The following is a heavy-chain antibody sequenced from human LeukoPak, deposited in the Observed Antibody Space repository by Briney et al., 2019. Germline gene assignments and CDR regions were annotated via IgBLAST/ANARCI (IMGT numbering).Heavy chain of an antibody. Sequence: GGSLRLSCAVSGVSFSNHWMTWARQAPGKGLEWVANIKPDGSEKYYVDSVKGRFTISRDNAKDSLYLHMSSLRAEDTAVYYCVKAMDVWGQGTTVTVSS. CDR2: IKPDGSEK. CDR1: GVSFSNHW. V-gene: IGHV3-7*05. CDR3: VKAMDV. J-gene: IGHJ6*02.